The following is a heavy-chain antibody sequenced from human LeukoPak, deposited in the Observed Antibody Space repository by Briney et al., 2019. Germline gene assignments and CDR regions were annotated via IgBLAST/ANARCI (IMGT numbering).Heavy chain of an antibody. CDR3: VKGRGVLTTVTTHYFDY. CDR2: ISSDGRTT. D-gene: IGHD4-17*01. V-gene: IGHV3-64D*09. Sequence: GGSLRLSCSASGFTFSYYAMHWVRQAPGKGLEYVSAISSDGRTTYYADSVKGRFAISRDNSKNTLYPQMSSLRAEDTAVYYCVKGRGVLTTVTTHYFDYWGQGTLVTVSS. J-gene: IGHJ4*02. CDR1: GFTFSYYA.